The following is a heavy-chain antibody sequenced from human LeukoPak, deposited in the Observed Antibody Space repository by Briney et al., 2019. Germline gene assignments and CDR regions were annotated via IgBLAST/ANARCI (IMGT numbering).Heavy chain of an antibody. D-gene: IGHD1-26*01. CDR2: ISSSGGTT. CDR3: ARLVGATTSAFDV. CDR1: GFTFSSYA. J-gene: IGHJ3*01. Sequence: GGSLRLSCAASGFTFSSYAMSWVRLAPGGGLEWVSSISSSGGTTYFAESMEGRFTISRDSPRNTLFLQMNSLRAEDTAIYYCARLVGATTSAFDVWGQGTMVTVSS. V-gene: IGHV3-23*01.